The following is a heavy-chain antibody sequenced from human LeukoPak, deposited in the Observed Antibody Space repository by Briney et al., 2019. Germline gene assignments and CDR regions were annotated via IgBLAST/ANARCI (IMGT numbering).Heavy chain of an antibody. CDR2: INPNSGGT. D-gene: IGHD1-1*01. CDR1: GYTFTGYY. Sequence: ASVKVSCKASGYTFTGYYMHWVRQAPGQGLEWMGWINPNSGGTNYAQKFQGRVTMTRDTSISTAYMELSRLRSDDTAVYYCARSEKVQLERRSAFDIWGQGTMVTVSS. V-gene: IGHV1-2*02. CDR3: ARSEKVQLERRSAFDI. J-gene: IGHJ3*02.